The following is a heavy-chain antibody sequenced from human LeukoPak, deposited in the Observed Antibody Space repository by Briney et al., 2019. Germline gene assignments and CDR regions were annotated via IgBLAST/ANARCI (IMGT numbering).Heavy chain of an antibody. V-gene: IGHV4-4*02. Sequence: SETLSLTCTVSGGSVSGDNWWSWVRQPPGKGLEWIGEVHHSGSTKYNPSLKSRLTISVDKSKKQFSLRLSSVTAADTAVYYCARRNYYDSTGYWNYWGQGTLVTVSS. D-gene: IGHD3-22*01. CDR2: VHHSGST. CDR3: ARRNYYDSTGYWNY. J-gene: IGHJ4*02. CDR1: GGSVSGDNW.